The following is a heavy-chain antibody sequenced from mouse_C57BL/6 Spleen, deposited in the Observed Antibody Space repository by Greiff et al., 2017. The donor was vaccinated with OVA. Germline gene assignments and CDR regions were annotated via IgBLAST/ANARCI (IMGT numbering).Heavy chain of an antibody. D-gene: IGHD2-5*01. Sequence: QVQLKESGPELVKPGASVKISCKASGYAFSSSWMNWVKQRPGKGLEWIGRIYPGDGDTNYNGKFKGKATLTADKSSSTAYMQLSSLTSEDSAVYFCASYSIWFAYWGQGTLVTVSA. CDR3: ASYSIWFAY. CDR2: IYPGDGDT. J-gene: IGHJ3*01. V-gene: IGHV1-82*01. CDR1: GYAFSSSW.